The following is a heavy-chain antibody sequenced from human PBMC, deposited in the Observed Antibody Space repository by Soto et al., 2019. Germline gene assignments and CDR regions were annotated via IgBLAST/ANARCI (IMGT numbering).Heavy chain of an antibody. V-gene: IGHV3-33*01. D-gene: IGHD1-1*01. Sequence: GGSLRLSCAASGFIFSDYGMHWVRQAPGKGLEWVAIIWYDGSNIYYADSVKGRFTISRDNSNNTLYLQVNSLRVEDTAVYYCARARAGIVDNWGQGTLVTVAS. CDR3: ARARAGIVDN. J-gene: IGHJ4*02. CDR1: GFIFSDYG. CDR2: IWYDGSNI.